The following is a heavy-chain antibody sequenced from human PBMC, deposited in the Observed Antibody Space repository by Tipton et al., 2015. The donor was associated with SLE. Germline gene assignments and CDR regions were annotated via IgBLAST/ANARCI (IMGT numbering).Heavy chain of an antibody. V-gene: IGHV4-59*11. Sequence: TLSLTCTVSGGSISSHYWSWIQQPPGKGLEWIGYIYYSGSTNYYPSLKSRVTISVDTSKNQFSLKLSSVTAADTAVYYCARDNYYGSGSSSRWFDPWGQGTLVTVSS. J-gene: IGHJ5*02. CDR1: GGSISSHY. CDR2: IYYSGST. D-gene: IGHD3-10*01. CDR3: ARDNYYGSGSSSRWFDP.